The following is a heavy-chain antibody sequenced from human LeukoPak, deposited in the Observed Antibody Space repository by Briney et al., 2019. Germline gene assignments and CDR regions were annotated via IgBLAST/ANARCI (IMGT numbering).Heavy chain of an antibody. CDR2: IKQDGSEK. CDR1: GFTFSNYW. Sequence: GGSLRLSCAASGFTFSNYWMSWVRQAPGKGLEWVANIKQDGSEKDYVDFMKGRFTISRDNTKNSVYLQVNSLRAEDTAVYHGARIGDRSSPFDYWGQGTLVTVSP. V-gene: IGHV3-7*01. J-gene: IGHJ4*02. D-gene: IGHD3-3*01. CDR3: ARIGDRSSPFDY.